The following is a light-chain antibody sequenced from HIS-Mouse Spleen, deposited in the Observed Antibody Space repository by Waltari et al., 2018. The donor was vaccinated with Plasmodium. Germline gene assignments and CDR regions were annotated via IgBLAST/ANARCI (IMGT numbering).Light chain of an antibody. CDR3: CSYAGSSTFVV. Sequence: QSALTQPASVSGSPGQSITISCTGTSSDVGSYNLVSWYPQHPGKAPKRMIYEGSKRPVGISNRFSCYKSGNTASLTISGLQAEDEADYYCCSYAGSSTFVVVGGGTKLTVL. CDR1: SSDVGSYNL. CDR2: EGS. V-gene: IGLV2-23*03. J-gene: IGLJ2*01.